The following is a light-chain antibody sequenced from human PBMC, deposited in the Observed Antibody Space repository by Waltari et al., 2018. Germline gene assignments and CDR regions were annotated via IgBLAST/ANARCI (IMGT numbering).Light chain of an antibody. Sequence: EIVLTQSPGTLSLSSGERATLSCRTSQSISKYLAWYQQKPGQAPRLLIYHASSRATGIPDRFSGSGSGTDFSFTISRLEPEDFAVYYCQHYVSLPVTFGQGTKVEIK. CDR2: HAS. CDR1: QSISKY. J-gene: IGKJ1*01. CDR3: QHYVSLPVT. V-gene: IGKV3-20*01.